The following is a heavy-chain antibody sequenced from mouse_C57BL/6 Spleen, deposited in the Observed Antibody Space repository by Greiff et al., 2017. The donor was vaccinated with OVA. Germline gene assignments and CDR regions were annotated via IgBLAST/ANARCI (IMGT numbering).Heavy chain of an antibody. J-gene: IGHJ4*01. CDR2: ISSGSSTI. CDR3: AISYYSNYDYAMDY. V-gene: IGHV5-17*01. D-gene: IGHD2-5*01. Sequence: EVNVVESGGGLVKPGGSLKLSCAASGFTFSDYGMHWVRQAPEKGLEWVAYISSGSSTIYYADTVKGRFTISRDNAKNTLFLQMTSLRSEDTAMYYCAISYYSNYDYAMDYWGQGTSVTVSS. CDR1: GFTFSDYG.